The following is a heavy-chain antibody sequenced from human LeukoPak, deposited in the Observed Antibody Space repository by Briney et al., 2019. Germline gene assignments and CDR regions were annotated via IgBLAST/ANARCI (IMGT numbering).Heavy chain of an antibody. J-gene: IGHJ5*02. CDR2: IYYSGST. Sequence: SETLSLTCTVSGGSISSGDYYWSWIRQPPGKGLEWIGYIYYSGSTYYNPSLKSRVTISVDTSKNQFSLKLSSVTAADTAVYYCARAPWSGRPGGVFDPWGQGTLVTVSS. D-gene: IGHD2-8*01. CDR1: GGSISSGDYY. V-gene: IGHV4-30-4*01. CDR3: ARAPWSGRPGGVFDP.